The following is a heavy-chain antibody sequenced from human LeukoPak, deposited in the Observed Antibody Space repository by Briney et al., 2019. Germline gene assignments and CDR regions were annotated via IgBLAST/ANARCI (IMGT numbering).Heavy chain of an antibody. CDR3: AREYTVTTYYFDY. CDR2: ISSSGSTI. CDR1: GFTFSSYE. D-gene: IGHD4-17*01. J-gene: IGHJ4*02. V-gene: IGHV3-48*03. Sequence: GGSLRLSCAASGFTFSSYEMNWVRQAPGKGLEWVSYISSSGSTIYYADSIRGRFTISRDNAKNSLYLQMNSLRAEDTAVYYCAREYTVTTYYFDYWGQGTLVTVSS.